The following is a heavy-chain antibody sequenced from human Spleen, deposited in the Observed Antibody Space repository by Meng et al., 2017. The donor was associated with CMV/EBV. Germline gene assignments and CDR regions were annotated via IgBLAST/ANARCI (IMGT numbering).Heavy chain of an antibody. CDR3: ARENRRNAAGGYYYYYGMDV. D-gene: IGHD2-15*01. CDR1: GGSVSSAGYY. CDR2: IYDSGST. Sequence: SETLSLTCTVSGGSVSSAGYYWSWIRQPPGKGLEWIGHIYDSGSTNHNPSLKSRVTISVDTSKNQFSLKLSSVTAADTAVYYCARENRRNAAGGYYYYYGMDVWGQGTTVTVSS. V-gene: IGHV4-61*08. J-gene: IGHJ6*02.